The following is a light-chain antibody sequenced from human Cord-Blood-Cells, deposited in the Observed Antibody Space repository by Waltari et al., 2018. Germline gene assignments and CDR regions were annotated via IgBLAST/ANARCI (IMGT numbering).Light chain of an antibody. CDR1: SSDVRGYNY. V-gene: IGLV2-11*01. Sequence: QSALTQPRPVSGAPGQSVTISCTGTSSDVRGYNYVSWYQQHPGKAPKHMICDVSKRPSGVPDRFPGSKPGNTASLTISGLQAEDEADYYCCSYAGSYYVFGTGTKVTVL. CDR3: CSYAGSYYV. CDR2: DVS. J-gene: IGLJ1*01.